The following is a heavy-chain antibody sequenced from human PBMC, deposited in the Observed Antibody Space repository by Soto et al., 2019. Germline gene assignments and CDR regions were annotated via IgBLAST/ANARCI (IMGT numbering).Heavy chain of an antibody. J-gene: IGHJ5*02. V-gene: IGHV4-31*03. CDR3: AREKSSGTRWFDP. CDR1: GGSIGSGGYY. D-gene: IGHD6-13*01. Sequence: QVQLQESGPGLVKPSQTLSLTCTVSGGSIGSGGYYWNWVRQHPGKGLEWIGYILYSGSTYYNPSLKSRVMISIDTSKNQFSLKMSSVTAADTAMYYCAREKSSGTRWFDPWGQGTLVTVSS. CDR2: ILYSGST.